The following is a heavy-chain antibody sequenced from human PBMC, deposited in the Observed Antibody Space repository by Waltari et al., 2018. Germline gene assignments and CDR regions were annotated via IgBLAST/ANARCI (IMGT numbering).Heavy chain of an antibody. V-gene: IGHV3-7*01. J-gene: IGHJ4*02. CDR3: ARDPLRRFDY. CDR2: IKEEGSEE. Sequence: EVQVVESGGGLVQPGESLRLSCAVSGFTFEYFWMTWVRQAPGKGLEWVANIKEEGSEEHYMDSVKGRFTISRDNAKNLVYLQMNSLKAEDTAVYYCARDPLRRFDYWGQGTLVTVSS. CDR1: GFTFEYFW.